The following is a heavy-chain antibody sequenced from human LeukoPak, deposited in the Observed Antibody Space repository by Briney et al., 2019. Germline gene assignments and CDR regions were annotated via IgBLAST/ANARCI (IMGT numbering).Heavy chain of an antibody. J-gene: IGHJ4*02. V-gene: IGHV3-11*04. Sequence: GGSLRLSCAASGFTFSDYYMSWIRQAPGKGLEWVSYISSSGSTIYYADSVKGRFTISRDNAKNSLYLQMNSLRAEDMAVYYCARVSSSTSCFDYWGQGTLVTVSS. CDR2: ISSSGSTI. CDR3: ARVSSSTSCFDY. CDR1: GFTFSDYY. D-gene: IGHD2-2*01.